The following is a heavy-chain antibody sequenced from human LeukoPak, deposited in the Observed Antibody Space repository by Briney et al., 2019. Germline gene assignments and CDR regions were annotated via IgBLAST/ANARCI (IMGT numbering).Heavy chain of an antibody. D-gene: IGHD3-16*01. V-gene: IGHV3-7*03. Sequence: GGSLRLSSAASGFTFCTHAMSWVRQAPGKGLEWVASINHNGNVNYYVDSVKGRFTISRDNAKNSLYLQMSNLRAEDTAVYFCARGGGLDVWGQGATVTVSS. J-gene: IGHJ6*02. CDR1: GFTFCTHA. CDR3: ARGGGLDV. CDR2: INHNGNVN.